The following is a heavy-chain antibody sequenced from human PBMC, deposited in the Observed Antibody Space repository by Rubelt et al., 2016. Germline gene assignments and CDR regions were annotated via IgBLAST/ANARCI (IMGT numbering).Heavy chain of an antibody. V-gene: IGHV4-39*02. J-gene: IGHJ5*02. Sequence: QLQLQESGPGLVKPSETLSLTCTVSGGSISSSSYYWGWIRQPPGKGLEWIGSIYYSGSTYYNPSLMCRVTISVYTSKNQFSLQLNSVTPEDTAVYYCARDVIAAAGVGWFDPWGQGTLVTVSS. CDR3: ARDVIAAAGVGWFDP. D-gene: IGHD6-13*01. CDR1: GGSISSSSYY. CDR2: IYYSGST.